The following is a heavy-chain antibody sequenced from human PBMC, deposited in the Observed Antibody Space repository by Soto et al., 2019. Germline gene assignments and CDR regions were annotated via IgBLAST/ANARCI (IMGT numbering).Heavy chain of an antibody. D-gene: IGHD6-25*01. CDR3: AGPLERIGAFDI. Sequence: ASVKVSCKASGYTFTSYAMHWVRQAPGQRLEWMGWINAGNGNTKYSQKFQGRVTITRDTSASTAYMELSSLRSEDTAVYYCAGPLERIGAFDIWGQGTMVTVSS. J-gene: IGHJ3*02. CDR2: INAGNGNT. V-gene: IGHV1-3*01. CDR1: GYTFTSYA.